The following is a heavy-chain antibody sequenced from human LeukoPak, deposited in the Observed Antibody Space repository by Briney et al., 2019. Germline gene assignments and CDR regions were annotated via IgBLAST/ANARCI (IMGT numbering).Heavy chain of an antibody. Sequence: SVKVSCKASGGTFSSYAISWVRQAPGQGLEWMGGIIPIFGTANYAQKFQGRVTITTDESTSTAYMELSSLRSEGMAVYYCAGSIWFGEFNAEVVFDYWGQGTLVTVSS. CDR2: IIPIFGTA. CDR3: AGSIWFGEFNAEVVFDY. CDR1: GGTFSSYA. D-gene: IGHD3-10*01. J-gene: IGHJ4*02. V-gene: IGHV1-69*05.